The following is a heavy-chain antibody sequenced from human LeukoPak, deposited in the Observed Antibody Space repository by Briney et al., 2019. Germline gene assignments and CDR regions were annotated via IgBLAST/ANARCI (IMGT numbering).Heavy chain of an antibody. CDR3: ASHNYYYYDSSGYYFLR. J-gene: IGHJ4*02. CDR1: GFTFSSYS. D-gene: IGHD3-22*01. CDR2: ISSSSSTI. V-gene: IGHV3-48*04. Sequence: GGSLRLSCAASGFTFSSYSMNWVRQAPGKGLEWVSYISSSSSTIYYADSVKGRFTISRDNAKNSLYLQMNSLRAEDTAVYYCASHNYYYYDSSGYYFLRWGQGTLVTVSS.